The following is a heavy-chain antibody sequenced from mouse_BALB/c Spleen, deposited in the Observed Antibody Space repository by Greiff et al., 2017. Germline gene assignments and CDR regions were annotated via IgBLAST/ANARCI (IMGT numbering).Heavy chain of an antibody. D-gene: IGHD2-1*01. CDR2: IRNKANGYTT. V-gene: IGHV7-3*02. J-gene: IGHJ3*01. CDR1: GFTFTDYY. Sequence: EVKLMESGGGLVQPGGSLRLSCATSGFTFTDYYMSWVRQPPGKALEWLGFIRNKANGYTTEYSASVKGRFTISRDNSQSILYLQMNTLRAEDSATYYCARGGNYAAWFAYWGQGTLVTVSA. CDR3: ARGGNYAAWFAY.